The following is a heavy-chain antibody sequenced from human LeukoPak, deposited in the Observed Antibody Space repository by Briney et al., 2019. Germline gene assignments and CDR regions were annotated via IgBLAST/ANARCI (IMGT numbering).Heavy chain of an antibody. D-gene: IGHD6-25*01. CDR1: GGSISSSSYY. Sequence: PSETLSLTCTVSGGSISSSSYYWGWIRQPPGKGLEWIGSIYYSGSTYYNPSLKSRVTISVDTSKNQLSLKLSSVTAADTAVYYCARHGSRNNSVGYWGQGTLVTVSS. CDR2: IYYSGST. V-gene: IGHV4-39*01. CDR3: ARHGSRNNSVGY. J-gene: IGHJ4*02.